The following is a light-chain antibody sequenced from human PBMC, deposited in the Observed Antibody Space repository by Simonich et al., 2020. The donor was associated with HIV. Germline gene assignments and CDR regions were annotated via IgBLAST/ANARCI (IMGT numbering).Light chain of an antibody. CDR3: CSYAGSYTWV. CDR1: SRDFGTYKL. Sequence: QSALTQPASVSGSPGQSITISCTGTSRDFGTYKLVSLYQQHPGEAPKLMIYDVTKRPSGVPERFAGSKSGNTASLTISGLQAEDEADYYCCSYAGSYTWVFGGGTKLTVL. CDR2: DVT. J-gene: IGLJ3*02. V-gene: IGLV2-11*01.